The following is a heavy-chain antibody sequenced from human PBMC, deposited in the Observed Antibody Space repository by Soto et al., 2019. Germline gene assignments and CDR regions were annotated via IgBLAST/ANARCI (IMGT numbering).Heavy chain of an antibody. J-gene: IGHJ4*02. V-gene: IGHV1-3*05. CDR2: INAGNGNT. D-gene: IGHD2-15*01. Sequence: QVQLVQSGAEEKKPGASVKVSCKASGYTFTGYAMHWVRQAPGQRLEWMGWINAGNGNTKYSQKFQGRVAITRDTSASRAYMELRSLRSEDTAVYYCARCVAVAAAFGYWGQGTLVTVSS. CDR1: GYTFTGYA. CDR3: ARCVAVAAAFGY.